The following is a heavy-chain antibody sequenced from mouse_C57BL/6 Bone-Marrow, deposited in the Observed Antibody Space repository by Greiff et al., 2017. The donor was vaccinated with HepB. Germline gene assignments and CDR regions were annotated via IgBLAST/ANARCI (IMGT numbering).Heavy chain of an antibody. J-gene: IGHJ2*01. D-gene: IGHD2-5*01. CDR2: ISNGGGST. V-gene: IGHV5-12*01. Sequence: EVKLQESGGGLVQPGGSPKLSCAASGFTFSDYYMYWVRQTPEKRLEWVAYISNGGGSTYYPDTVKGRFTISRDNAKNTLYLQMSRLKSEDTAMYYCARHGDYSKGYFDYWGQGTTLTVSS. CDR3: ARHGDYSKGYFDY. CDR1: GFTFSDYY.